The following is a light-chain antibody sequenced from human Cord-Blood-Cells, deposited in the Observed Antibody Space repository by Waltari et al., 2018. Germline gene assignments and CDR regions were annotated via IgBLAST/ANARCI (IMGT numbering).Light chain of an antibody. Sequence: EIVFTQSPATLSLSPGERATLSCRPSQSVSSYLAWYQQKPAQAPRLLIYDASNRATGIPARFSGSGSGTDFTLTISSLEPEDFAVYYCQQRSNWPPLTFGGGTKVEIK. V-gene: IGKV3-11*01. J-gene: IGKJ4*01. CDR2: DAS. CDR1: QSVSSY. CDR3: QQRSNWPPLT.